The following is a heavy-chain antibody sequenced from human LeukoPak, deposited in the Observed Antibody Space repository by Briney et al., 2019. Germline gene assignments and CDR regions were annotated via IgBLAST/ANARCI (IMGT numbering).Heavy chain of an antibody. Sequence: GGSLRLSCAASGFTFSSYEMNWVRQAPGKGLEWVSYISTTGSSIYYADSVKGRFTISRDNVKNLLYLQMNSLRAEDTAVYYCARGGSSWYYFDYWGQGTLVTVSS. CDR3: ARGGSSWYYFDY. CDR1: GFTFSSYE. CDR2: ISTTGSSI. D-gene: IGHD6-13*01. J-gene: IGHJ4*02. V-gene: IGHV3-48*03.